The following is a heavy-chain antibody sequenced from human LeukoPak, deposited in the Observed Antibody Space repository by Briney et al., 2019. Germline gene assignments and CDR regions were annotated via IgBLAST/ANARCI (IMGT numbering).Heavy chain of an antibody. CDR3: ARVLPEGYFDL. Sequence: PGGSLRLSCAASGFTFSSYSMTWVRQAPGKGLEWVSSISSSSSYIYYADSVNGRFPISRDNAKNSLYLQMNSLRAEDTAVYYCARVLPEGYFDLWGRGTLVTVSS. CDR2: ISSSSSYI. J-gene: IGHJ2*01. CDR1: GFTFSSYS. V-gene: IGHV3-21*01.